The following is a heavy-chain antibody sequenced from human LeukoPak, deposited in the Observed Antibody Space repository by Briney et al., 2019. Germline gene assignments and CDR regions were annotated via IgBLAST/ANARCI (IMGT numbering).Heavy chain of an antibody. CDR1: GYTFTSYG. CDR2: ISAYNGNT. D-gene: IGHD2-2*01. Sequence: ASVKVSCKASGYTFTSYGISWVRQAPGQGLEWMGWISAYNGNTNYAQKLQGRVTMTTDTSTSTAYMELRSLRSDDTAVYYCAGVPAAMYYYYMDVWGKGTTVTVSS. J-gene: IGHJ6*03. V-gene: IGHV1-18*01. CDR3: AGVPAAMYYYYMDV.